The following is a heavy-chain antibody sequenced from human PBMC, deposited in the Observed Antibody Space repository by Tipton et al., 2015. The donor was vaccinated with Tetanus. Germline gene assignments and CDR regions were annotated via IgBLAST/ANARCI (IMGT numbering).Heavy chain of an antibody. J-gene: IGHJ4*02. D-gene: IGHD3-10*01. CDR3: ARDHFASGTYYRLRY. Sequence: LRLSCTVSGGSISSGGYYWSWIRQHPGTGLEWIGNIYYSGSTYYNPSLKSRVTFSVDTSKNQISLKVRSATAADTAVYYCARDHFASGTYYRLRYWGQGTLVIVSS. V-gene: IGHV4-31*02. CDR1: GGSISSGGYY. CDR2: IYYSGST.